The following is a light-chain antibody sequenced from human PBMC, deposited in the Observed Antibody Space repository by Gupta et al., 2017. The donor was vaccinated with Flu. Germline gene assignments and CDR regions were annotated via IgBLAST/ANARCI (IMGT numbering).Light chain of an antibody. CDR3: QQYDKSPGT. V-gene: IGKV3-20*01. Sequence: VFTPSPDTVSLSPGERATLSCRASQSVNSNYLAWYQQKPGQAPRLLIYDASSRATGIPDRFSGSGSGTDFTLTISRLEPEDFAVYFCQQYDKSPGTFGQGTKVEVK. CDR1: QSVNSNY. J-gene: IGKJ1*01. CDR2: DAS.